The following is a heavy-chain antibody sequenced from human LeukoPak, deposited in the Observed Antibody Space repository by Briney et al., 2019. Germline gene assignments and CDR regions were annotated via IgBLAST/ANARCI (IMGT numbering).Heavy chain of an antibody. CDR3: ARHVSTTGTTGYYYFDY. D-gene: IGHD1-1*01. CDR1: GGTFSSYA. CDR2: IIPIFGTA. Sequence: SVKVSCKASGGTFSSYAISGVRQAPGQGLEWMGGIIPIFGTAKYVQKFQGRVTITADESTSTAYMELSSLRSEDTAVYYCARHVSTTGTTGYYYFDYWGQGTLVTVSS. J-gene: IGHJ4*02. V-gene: IGHV1-69*13.